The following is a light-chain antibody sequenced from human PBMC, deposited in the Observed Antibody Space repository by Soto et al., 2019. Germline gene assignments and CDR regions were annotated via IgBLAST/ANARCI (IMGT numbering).Light chain of an antibody. V-gene: IGKV1-5*01. J-gene: IGKJ2*01. CDR2: DTS. CDR1: QSFSSW. Sequence: DIQMTQSPSTLSASVGDRVTITCRASQSFSSWLAWYQQKPGKAPKLLIYDTSSLESGVPSRFSGSGAGTEFTLTISSLQPDDFATDYCQQYNGYPYTFGQGTKLEIK. CDR3: QQYNGYPYT.